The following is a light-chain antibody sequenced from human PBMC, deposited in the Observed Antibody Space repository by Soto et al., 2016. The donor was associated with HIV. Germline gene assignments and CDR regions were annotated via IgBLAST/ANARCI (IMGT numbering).Light chain of an antibody. J-gene: IGLJ1*01. V-gene: IGLV3-21*02. CDR1: NLGRKG. Sequence: DVLTQPPSVSVAPGQTAKITCGGDNLGRKGVHWYQQKAGQAPVLVVYEDTDRPSGIPERFSGSKSGEMATLTISRVEAGDEADYYXQVWGTSGDHPYVFGSGTKVSVL. CDR3: QVWGTSGDHPYV. CDR2: EDT.